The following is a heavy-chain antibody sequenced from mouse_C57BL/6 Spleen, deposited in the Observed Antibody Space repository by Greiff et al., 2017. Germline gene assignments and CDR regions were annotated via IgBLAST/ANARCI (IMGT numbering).Heavy chain of an antibody. D-gene: IGHD1-1*01. CDR3: ARYDSSYVNWYFEV. V-gene: IGHV3-8*01. Sequence: EVQVVESGPGLAKPSQTLSLTCSVSGYSITSDYWNWIRKFPGNKLEYMGYISYSGSTYYNPSPKSRISITRDTSKNQYYLQLTSVMTEDTATYYCARYDSSYVNWYFEVWGTGTTVTVSS. CDR1: GYSITSDY. CDR2: ISYSGST. J-gene: IGHJ1*03.